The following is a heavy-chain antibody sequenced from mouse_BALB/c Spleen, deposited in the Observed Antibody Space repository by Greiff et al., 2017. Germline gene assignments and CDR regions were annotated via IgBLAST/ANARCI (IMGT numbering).Heavy chain of an antibody. D-gene: IGHD4-1*01. CDR3: ARNWDIYYFDY. Sequence: EVKLQESGPGLVKPSQSLSLTCSVTGYSITSGYYWNWIRQFPGNKLEWMGYISYDGSNNYNPSLKNRISITRDTSKNQFFLKLNSVTTEDTATYYCARNWDIYYFDYWGQGTTRTVSS. J-gene: IGHJ2*01. CDR2: ISYDGSN. V-gene: IGHV3-6*02. CDR1: GYSITSGYY.